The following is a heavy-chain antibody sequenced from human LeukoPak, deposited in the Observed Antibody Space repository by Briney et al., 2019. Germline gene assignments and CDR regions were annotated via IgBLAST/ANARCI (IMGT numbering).Heavy chain of an antibody. Sequence: SETLSLTCTVSGGSISSYYWSWIRQPARKGLEWIGRIYTSGSTNYNPSLKSRVTMPVDTSKNQFSLKLSSVTAADTAVYYCARDWGRKGYSANAWFDPWGQRTLVTVSS. J-gene: IGHJ5*02. CDR2: IYTSGST. V-gene: IGHV4-4*07. CDR3: ARDWGRKGYSANAWFDP. D-gene: IGHD6-13*01. CDR1: GGSISSYY.